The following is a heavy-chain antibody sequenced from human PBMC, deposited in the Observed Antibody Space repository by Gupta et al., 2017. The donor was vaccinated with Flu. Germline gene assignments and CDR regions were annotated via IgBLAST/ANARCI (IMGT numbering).Heavy chain of an antibody. CDR3: ARHVLYSSSSSCFDP. J-gene: IGHJ5*02. CDR2: MYSDGNT. Sequence: RQPPGKGLEWIGSMYSDGNTYYHPSFKNRVTISVDTPKNQFSLRLTSVTAADTAVYYCARHVLYSSSSSCFDPWGQGTLAIVSS. D-gene: IGHD6-6*01. V-gene: IGHV4-39*01.